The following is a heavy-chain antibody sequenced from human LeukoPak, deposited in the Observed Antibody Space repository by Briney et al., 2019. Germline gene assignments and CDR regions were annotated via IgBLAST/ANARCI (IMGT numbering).Heavy chain of an antibody. CDR3: AREIAVAGRDY. J-gene: IGHJ4*02. V-gene: IGHV3-30*04. D-gene: IGHD6-19*01. Sequence: GGSLRLSCAASGFTFSGYTMHWVRQAPGKGLEWVAFISSDGRYKSHADSVKGRFTIFRDNAKNSLYLQMNSLRAEDTAVYYCAREIAVAGRDYWGQGTLVTVSS. CDR2: ISSDGRYK. CDR1: GFTFSGYT.